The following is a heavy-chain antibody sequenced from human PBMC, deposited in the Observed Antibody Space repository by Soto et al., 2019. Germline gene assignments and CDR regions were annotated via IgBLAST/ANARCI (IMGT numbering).Heavy chain of an antibody. CDR2: IYHRGST. J-gene: IGHJ4*02. V-gene: IGHV4-4*02. D-gene: IGHD6-19*01. CDR3: ARAYGPIAVADQGFDY. Sequence: QVQLQESGPGLVTHSGTLSLTCAVSGGSISSSNWWSWVRQPPGKGLEWIGEIYHRGSTNYNPSLNSRITIAVDKSKNQFSLKLSSVTAADTAVYYCARAYGPIAVADQGFDYWSQGTLVTVSS. CDR1: GGSISSSNW.